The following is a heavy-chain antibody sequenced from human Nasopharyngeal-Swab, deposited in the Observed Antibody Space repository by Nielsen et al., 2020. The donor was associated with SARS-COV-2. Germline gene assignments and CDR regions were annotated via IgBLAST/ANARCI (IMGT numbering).Heavy chain of an antibody. Sequence: SGPTLVKPTQTLTLTCTFSGFSLSTSGMCVSWIRQPPGKALEWLARIDWDDDKYYSTSLKTRLTISKDTSKNQVVLTMTNMDPVDTATYYCAREHIVVVTAIVSRGYYYYGMDVWGQGTTVTVSS. CDR3: AREHIVVVTAIVSRGYYYYGMDV. CDR1: GFSLSTSGMC. V-gene: IGHV2-70*11. CDR2: IDWDDDK. D-gene: IGHD2-21*02. J-gene: IGHJ6*02.